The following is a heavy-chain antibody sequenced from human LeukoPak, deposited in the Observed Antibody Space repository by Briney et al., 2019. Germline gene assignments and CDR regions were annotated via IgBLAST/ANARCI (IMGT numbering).Heavy chain of an antibody. CDR3: VRVTKMATTPDY. CDR2: MNPDSGDT. CDR1: GHAFTAHD. J-gene: IGHJ4*02. V-gene: IGHV1-8*01. D-gene: IGHD5-24*01. Sequence: HRASVKVSCKASGHAFTAHDINWVRQATGQGPEWMGWMNPDSGDTGYPQKFQGRVTMTRNTSINTAYMELSSLRFEDTAVYYCVRVTKMATTPDYWGQGTLVTVSS.